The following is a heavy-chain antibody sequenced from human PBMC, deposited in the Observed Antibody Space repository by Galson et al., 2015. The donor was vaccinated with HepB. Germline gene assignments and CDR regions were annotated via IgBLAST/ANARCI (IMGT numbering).Heavy chain of an antibody. J-gene: IGHJ6*02. Sequence: SVKVSCKASGYTFTGYSMHWVRQAPGQGLEWTGWINPNSGGTNYAQKFQGWVTMTRDTSISTAYMELSRLRSDDTAVYYCARDGGPEGYSYGYYYYYYYGMDVWGQGTTVTVSS. D-gene: IGHD5-18*01. CDR1: GYTFTGYS. CDR2: INPNSGGT. V-gene: IGHV1-2*04. CDR3: ARDGGPEGYSYGYYYYYYYGMDV.